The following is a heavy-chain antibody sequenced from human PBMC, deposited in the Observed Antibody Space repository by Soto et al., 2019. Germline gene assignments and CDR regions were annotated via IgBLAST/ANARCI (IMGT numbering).Heavy chain of an antibody. CDR2: IVVGSGNT. Sequence: ASVKVSCKASGFTFTSSAVQWVRQARGQRLEWIGWIVVGSGNTNYAQKFQERVTITRDMSTSTAYMELSSLRSEDTAVYYCAADIYYYGYGHEDIWGQGTMVTV. CDR3: AADIYYYGYGHEDI. V-gene: IGHV1-58*01. D-gene: IGHD3-10*01. J-gene: IGHJ3*02. CDR1: GFTFTSSA.